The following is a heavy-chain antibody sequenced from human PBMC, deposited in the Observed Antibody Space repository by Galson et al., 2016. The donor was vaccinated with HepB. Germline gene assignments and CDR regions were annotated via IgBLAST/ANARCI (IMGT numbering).Heavy chain of an antibody. CDR2: INPNSGGT. Sequence: WVRQAPGQGLEWMGWINPNSGGTNLAQKFQGRVTMTRDTSISTAYMDLSSLRSDDTAVYFCANSGGTNWGQGTLVTVSS. V-gene: IGHV1-2*02. J-gene: IGHJ4*02. D-gene: IGHD3-10*01. CDR3: ANSGGTN.